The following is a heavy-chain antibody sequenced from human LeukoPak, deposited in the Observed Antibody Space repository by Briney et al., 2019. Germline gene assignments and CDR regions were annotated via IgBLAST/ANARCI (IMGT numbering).Heavy chain of an antibody. CDR3: ARRVQGGYYYYYMDV. J-gene: IGHJ6*03. V-gene: IGHV4-59*01. Sequence: SETLSLTCTVSGGSISSYYWSWIRQPPGKGLEWIGYIYYSGSTNYNPSLKSRVTISVDTSKNQFSLKLSSVTAADTAVYYCARRVQGGYYYYYMDVWGKGTTVTVSS. CDR2: IYYSGST. CDR1: GGSISSYY. D-gene: IGHD3-16*01.